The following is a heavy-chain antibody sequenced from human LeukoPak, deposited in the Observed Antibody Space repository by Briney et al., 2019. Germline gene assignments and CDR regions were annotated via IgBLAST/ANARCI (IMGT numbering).Heavy chain of an antibody. Sequence: GGSLRLSCAASGFTFSSYGMHWVRQALGKGLEWVAVIWYDGSNKYYAASVKGRFTISRDNSKNTLYLQMNSLRAEDTAVYYCAKDEDTAMVTWGQGTLVTVSS. V-gene: IGHV3-33*06. D-gene: IGHD5-18*01. J-gene: IGHJ5*02. CDR2: IWYDGSNK. CDR1: GFTFSSYG. CDR3: AKDEDTAMVT.